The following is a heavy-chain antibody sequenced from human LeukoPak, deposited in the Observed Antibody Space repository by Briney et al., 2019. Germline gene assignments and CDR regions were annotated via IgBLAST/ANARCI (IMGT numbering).Heavy chain of an antibody. D-gene: IGHD3-9*01. Sequence: GGSLRLSCAASGFTVSSNYMSWALQSPGPGLELVSVIYSCGSTYYADSVKGRFTISRDNSKNTLYLQMNSLRAEVFFVKQKTAYEILTGYNYWGQGTLVTVSS. CDR3: TAYEILTGYNY. CDR1: GFTVSSNY. V-gene: IGHV3-66*01. CDR2: IYSCGST. J-gene: IGHJ4*02.